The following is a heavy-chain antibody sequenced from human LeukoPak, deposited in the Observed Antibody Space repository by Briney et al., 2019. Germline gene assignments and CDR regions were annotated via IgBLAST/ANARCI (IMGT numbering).Heavy chain of an antibody. CDR1: GGSISSSSYY. Sequence: PSETLSLTCTVSGGSISSSSYYWGWIRQPPGKGLEWIGSIYYSGSTYYNPSLKSRVTISVDTSKNQFSLKLSSVTAAGTAVYYCAMIYYDFWSGYVNWFDPWGQGTLVTVSS. D-gene: IGHD3-3*01. J-gene: IGHJ5*02. CDR3: AMIYYDFWSGYVNWFDP. V-gene: IGHV4-39*01. CDR2: IYYSGST.